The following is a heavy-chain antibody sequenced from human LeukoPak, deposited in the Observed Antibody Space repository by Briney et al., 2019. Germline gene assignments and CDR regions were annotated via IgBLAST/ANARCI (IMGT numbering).Heavy chain of an antibody. J-gene: IGHJ4*02. D-gene: IGHD3-16*01. Sequence: SETLSLTCTVSGGSISSYYWSWVRQPPGKGLEWVGFISYSGSSNYNPSLKSRVTISVDTSKNQFSLNLSSVTAADTAVYYCARVGNDYHHYFDYWGQGTLVTVSS. CDR2: ISYSGSS. CDR1: GGSISSYY. CDR3: ARVGNDYHHYFDY. V-gene: IGHV4-59*01.